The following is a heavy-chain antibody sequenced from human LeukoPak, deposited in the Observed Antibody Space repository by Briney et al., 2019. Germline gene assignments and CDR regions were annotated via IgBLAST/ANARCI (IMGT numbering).Heavy chain of an antibody. J-gene: IGHJ3*02. V-gene: IGHV3-66*01. CDR2: IYSGGST. CDR1: GFTVSSNY. D-gene: IGHD3-22*01. CDR3: ARDLDYYDSSGYLDAFDI. Sequence: GGSLRLSCAASGFTVSSNYMSWVRQAPGKGLEWVSVIYSGGSTYYADSVKGRFTISRDNSKNTLYLQMNSLRAEDTAVYYCARDLDYYDSSGYLDAFDIWGQGTMVTVSS.